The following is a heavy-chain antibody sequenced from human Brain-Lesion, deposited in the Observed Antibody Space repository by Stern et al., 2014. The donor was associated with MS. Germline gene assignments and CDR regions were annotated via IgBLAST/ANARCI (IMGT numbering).Heavy chain of an antibody. CDR1: GGSISSGGYY. V-gene: IGHV4-61*02. CDR2: IFNSGST. Sequence: QVQLVESGPGLVKPSQTLSLSCTVSGGSISSGGYYWSWIRQPAGKGLEWIGRIFNSGSTSHNPPPQSRATLTIYTSKDQLSLRLNSMTAADTAVYYCARGRVVPGFQYYATDVWGQGTTVIVSS. J-gene: IGHJ6*02. CDR3: ARGRVVPGFQYYATDV. D-gene: IGHD2-2*01.